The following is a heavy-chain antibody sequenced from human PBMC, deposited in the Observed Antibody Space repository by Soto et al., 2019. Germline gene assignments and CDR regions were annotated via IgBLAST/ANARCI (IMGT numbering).Heavy chain of an antibody. CDR2: TYYRSKWYN. J-gene: IGHJ5*02. CDR1: GDSVSSNSAA. V-gene: IGHV6-1*01. CDR3: ARATRSIAAAGRQAWCFDP. Sequence: SQTLSLTCAISGDSVSSNSAAWNWIRQSPSRGLEWLGRTYYRSKWYNDYAVSVKSRITINPDTSKNQFSLKLSSVTAADTAVYYCARATRSIAAAGRQAWCFDPWGQGTLVTVSS. D-gene: IGHD6-13*01.